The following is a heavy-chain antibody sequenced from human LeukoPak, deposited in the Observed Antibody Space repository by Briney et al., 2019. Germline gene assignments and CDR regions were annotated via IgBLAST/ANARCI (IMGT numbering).Heavy chain of an antibody. D-gene: IGHD3-22*01. V-gene: IGHV3-30*18. J-gene: IGHJ4*02. Sequence: GGSLGLSCAASGFTFSSYGMHWVRRAPGKGLEWVAVISYDGSNKYYADSVKGRFTISRDNSKNTLYLQMNSLRAEDTAVYYCAKGYYYDSSGYYYGDYFDYWGQGTLVTVSS. CDR2: ISYDGSNK. CDR1: GFTFSSYG. CDR3: AKGYYYDSSGYYYGDYFDY.